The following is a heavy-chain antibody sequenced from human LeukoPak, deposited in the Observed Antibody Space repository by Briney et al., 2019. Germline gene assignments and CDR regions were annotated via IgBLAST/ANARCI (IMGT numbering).Heavy chain of an antibody. Sequence: GGSLRLSCVTSEFTFSSYEMNWVRQAPGKGLEWVSYISGSGSPIFYADSVKGRFTNSRDNAQNSLYLQMNSLRAEDTAVYYCARAYYDFWVPGYMDVWGKGTTVTVSS. D-gene: IGHD3-3*01. CDR3: ARAYYDFWVPGYMDV. CDR2: ISGSGSPI. J-gene: IGHJ6*03. CDR1: EFTFSSYE. V-gene: IGHV3-48*03.